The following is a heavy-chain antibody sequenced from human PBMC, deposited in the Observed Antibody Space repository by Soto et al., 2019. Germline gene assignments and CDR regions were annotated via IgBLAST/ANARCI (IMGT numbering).Heavy chain of an antibody. V-gene: IGHV3-13*01. CDR3: ARWGDGFWSGYYSLGMDV. D-gene: IGHD3-3*01. Sequence: GGSLRLSCAASGFTFSSYDMHWVRQATGKGLEWVSAIGTAGDTYYPGSVKGRFTISRENAKNSLYLQMNSLRAEDTAVYYCARWGDGFWSGYYSLGMDVWGQGTTVTVSS. CDR1: GFTFSSYD. J-gene: IGHJ6*02. CDR2: IGTAGDT.